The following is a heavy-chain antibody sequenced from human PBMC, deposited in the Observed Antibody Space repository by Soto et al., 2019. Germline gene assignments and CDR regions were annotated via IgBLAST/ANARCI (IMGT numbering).Heavy chain of an antibody. V-gene: IGHV1-69*13. Sequence: GPPVTVSCKASGGTFSSYAISWVRQAPGQGLEWMGGIIPIFGTANYAQKFQGRVTITADESTSTAYMELSRLRSEDTAGYYCARDIRYCTYGVCYTDSFDIWGQGTMVTVSS. D-gene: IGHD2-8*01. CDR2: IIPIFGTA. CDR3: ARDIRYCTYGVCYTDSFDI. J-gene: IGHJ3*02. CDR1: GGTFSSYA.